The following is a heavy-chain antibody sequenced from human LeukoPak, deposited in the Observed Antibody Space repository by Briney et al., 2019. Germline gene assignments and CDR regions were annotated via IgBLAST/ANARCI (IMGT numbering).Heavy chain of an antibody. CDR2: ISGSGGST. D-gene: IGHD1-26*01. CDR1: SSYA. CDR3: AKSSGSHFDY. J-gene: IGHJ4*02. V-gene: IGHV3-23*01. Sequence: PGGSLRLSCAASSYAMSWVRQAPGKGLEWVSAISGSGGSTYYADSVKGRFTISRDNSKNTLYLQMNSLRAEDTAVYYCAKSSGSHFDYWGQGTLVTVSS.